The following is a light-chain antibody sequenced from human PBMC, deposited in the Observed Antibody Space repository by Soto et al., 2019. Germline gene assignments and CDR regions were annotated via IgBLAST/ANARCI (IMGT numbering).Light chain of an antibody. J-gene: IGKJ1*01. V-gene: IGKV2-30*01. Sequence: DVVMTQSPLFLPVTLGQPASISCRSSESLVFSDGNTYLTWLHQRPGQSPRHLIYKVSKRGSGVPDRFSGSGSGTDFTLKISRVEAEDVGLYYCVQGTHWPRTFGQGTKVEIK. CDR2: KVS. CDR1: ESLVFSDGNTY. CDR3: VQGTHWPRT.